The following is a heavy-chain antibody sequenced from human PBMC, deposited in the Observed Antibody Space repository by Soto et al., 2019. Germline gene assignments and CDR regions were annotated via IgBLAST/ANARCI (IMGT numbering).Heavy chain of an antibody. CDR3: ARARGNIHTEYSSSSAWYFDL. D-gene: IGHD6-6*01. CDR1: GFTFSDHY. J-gene: IGHJ2*01. CDR2: TRNKANSYTT. Sequence: GGSLRLSCAASGFTFSDHYMDWVRQAPGKGLEWVGRTRNKANSYTTEYAASVKGRFTISRDDSKNSLYLQMNSLKTEDTAVYYCARARGNIHTEYSSSSAWYFDLWGRGTLVTVSS. V-gene: IGHV3-72*01.